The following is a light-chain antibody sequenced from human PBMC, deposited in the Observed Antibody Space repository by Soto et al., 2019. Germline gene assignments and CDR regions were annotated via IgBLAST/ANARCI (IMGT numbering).Light chain of an antibody. CDR2: EVS. J-gene: IGLJ2*01. CDR1: SSDVGGYNY. Sequence: QSALTQPASVSGSTGQSITISCTGASSDVGGYNYVSWYQQQPGKAPKLMIYEVSNQPSGVSNRFSGSKSGNTASLTISGLQAEDASDYYCSSYTSSSTLVFGGGTKLTVL. CDR3: SSYTSSSTLV. V-gene: IGLV2-14*01.